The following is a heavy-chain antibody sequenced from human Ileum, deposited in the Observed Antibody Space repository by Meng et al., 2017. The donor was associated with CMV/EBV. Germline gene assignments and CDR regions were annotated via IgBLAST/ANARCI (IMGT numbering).Heavy chain of an antibody. Sequence: ASWYNFRNYAINLLRKAPGQEFEWMGWINLYNSNPSYAQGFTGRFVFSLDTSTSTAYLQINSLKAEDTAIYYCARDSVDTNGVSSFDSWGQGTLVTSPQ. CDR3: ARDSVDTNGVSSFDS. D-gene: IGHD5-18*01. J-gene: IGHJ4*02. CDR1: WYNFRNYA. CDR2: INLYNSNP. V-gene: IGHV7-4-1*02.